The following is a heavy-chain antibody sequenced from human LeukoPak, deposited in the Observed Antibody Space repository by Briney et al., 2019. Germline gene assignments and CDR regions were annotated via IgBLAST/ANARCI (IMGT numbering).Heavy chain of an antibody. CDR1: GFTFSSYA. D-gene: IGHD4-23*01. CDR3: ARDPTVGGYYYYGMDV. Sequence: GRSLRLSCAASGFTFSSYAMHWVRQAPGKGPERVGVISYDGSNKYYADSVKGRFTISRDNSKNTLYLQMNSLRAEDTAVYYCARDPTVGGYYYYGMDVWGQGTTVTVSS. CDR2: ISYDGSNK. J-gene: IGHJ6*02. V-gene: IGHV3-30-3*01.